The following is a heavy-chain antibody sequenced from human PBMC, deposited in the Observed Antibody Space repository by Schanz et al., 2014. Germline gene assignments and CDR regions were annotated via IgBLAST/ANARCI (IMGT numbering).Heavy chain of an antibody. Sequence: VQLVESGGGVVQPGRSLRLSCASSGFSFTTYAMTWIRQAPGKGLEWLSYISDSGTYTNYADSVKGRFTISRDNAKSSLYLQMNSLRVEDTAVYYCAASSGWHPSTDYWGQGTRVTVSS. J-gene: IGHJ4*02. CDR1: GFSFTTYA. CDR3: AASSGWHPSTDY. V-gene: IGHV3-11*05. CDR2: ISDSGTYT. D-gene: IGHD6-19*01.